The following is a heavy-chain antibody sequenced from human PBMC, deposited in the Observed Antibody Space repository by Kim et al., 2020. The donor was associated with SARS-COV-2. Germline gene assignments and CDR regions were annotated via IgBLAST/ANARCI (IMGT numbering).Heavy chain of an antibody. J-gene: IGHJ3*02. D-gene: IGHD2-21*02. CDR3: ARAFLVTGTPSYAFDI. CDR2: ISPNSGGT. Sequence: ASVKVSCKASGYTFTGYYVHWVRQAPGQGLEWMARISPNSGGTNYAQNFQGRVTMSRDTSITTAYMELSSLRSDDTAVYYCARAFLVTGTPSYAFDIWGQGTMVTVSS. CDR1: GYTFTGYY. V-gene: IGHV1-2*02.